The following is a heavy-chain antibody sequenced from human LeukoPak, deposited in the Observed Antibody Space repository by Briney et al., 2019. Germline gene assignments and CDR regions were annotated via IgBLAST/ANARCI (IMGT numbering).Heavy chain of an antibody. CDR3: ARVIFDILTGYPTQLSDY. CDR1: GYTFTSYG. Sequence: ASVKVSCKASGYTFTSYGISWVRQAPGQGLEWMGWISAYNGNTNYAQKLQGRVSMTTDTSTSTAYMELRSLRSDDTAVYYCARVIFDILTGYPTQLSDYWGQGTLVTVSS. D-gene: IGHD3-9*01. J-gene: IGHJ4*02. CDR2: ISAYNGNT. V-gene: IGHV1-18*01.